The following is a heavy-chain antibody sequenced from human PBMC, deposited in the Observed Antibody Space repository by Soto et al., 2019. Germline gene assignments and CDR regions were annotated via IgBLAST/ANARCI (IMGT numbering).Heavy chain of an antibody. V-gene: IGHV4-34*01. D-gene: IGHD2-15*01. J-gene: IGHJ5*02. CDR2: INHSGST. CDR3: ARDGAATILNWFDP. CDR1: GGSFSGYY. Sequence: SETLSLTCAVYGGSFSGYYWSWLRQPPGKGLEWIGEINHSGSTNYNPSLKSRVTISVDTSKNQFSLKLSSVTAADTAVYYCARDGAATILNWFDPWGQGTLVTLSS.